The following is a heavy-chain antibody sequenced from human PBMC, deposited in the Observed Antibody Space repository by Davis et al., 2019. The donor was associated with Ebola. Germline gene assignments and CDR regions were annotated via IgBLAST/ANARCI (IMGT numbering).Heavy chain of an antibody. CDR1: GGSISSSAW. CDR3: VRDVRYGDAYWYFDL. V-gene: IGHV4-4*02. D-gene: IGHD4-17*01. J-gene: IGHJ2*01. CDR2: VFHTGST. Sequence: SETLSLTCTVSGGSISSSAWWNWIRQAPGGRLEWIGAVFHTGSTNYNPSLESRVSISLDKSENQFSLTLTSMTAADTAVYYCVRDVRYGDAYWYFDLWGHSTQVSVSS.